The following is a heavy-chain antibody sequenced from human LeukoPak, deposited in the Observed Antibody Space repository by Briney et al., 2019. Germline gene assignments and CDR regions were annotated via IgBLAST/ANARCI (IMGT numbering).Heavy chain of an antibody. CDR3: ADYYYDSSGYYAGDY. V-gene: IGHV3-30*02. D-gene: IGHD3-22*01. Sequence: GGSLRLSCAASGFTFSSYGMHWVRQAPGKGLEWVAVIWYDGSNKYYADSVKGRFTISRDNSKNTLYLQMNSLRAEDTAVYYCADYYYDSSGYYAGDYWGQGTLVTVSS. CDR1: GFTFSSYG. J-gene: IGHJ4*02. CDR2: IWYDGSNK.